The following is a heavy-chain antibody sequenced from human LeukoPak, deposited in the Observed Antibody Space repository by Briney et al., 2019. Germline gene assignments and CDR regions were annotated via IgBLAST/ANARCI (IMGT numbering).Heavy chain of an antibody. Sequence: GSLRLSCAASGFIFNHHAMSWVRQAPGRGLEWVSSITGEGFTFYADSVKGQFTISRDNSKNTLYLHMNSLRAEDTAVYYCATSSGGYCSSTSCYNNYWGQGTLVTVSS. J-gene: IGHJ4*02. CDR1: GFIFNHHA. V-gene: IGHV3-23*01. D-gene: IGHD2-2*02. CDR3: ATSSGGYCSSTSCYNNY. CDR2: ITGEGFT.